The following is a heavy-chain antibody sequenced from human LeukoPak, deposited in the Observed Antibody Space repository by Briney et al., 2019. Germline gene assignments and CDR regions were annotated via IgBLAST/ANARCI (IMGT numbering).Heavy chain of an antibody. J-gene: IGHJ4*02. D-gene: IGHD1-1*01. Sequence: PGGSLRLSCAASGFTFSDNYMTWLPKAPGKGREWLSYTSGNGGVIQYADSVKGRFTISRDNAKNLLYLQMDSLRVEDTAIYYCARDPRTVRIWGQGTLVTVSS. V-gene: IGHV3-11*04. CDR3: ARDPRTVRI. CDR2: TSGNGGVI. CDR1: GFTFSDNY.